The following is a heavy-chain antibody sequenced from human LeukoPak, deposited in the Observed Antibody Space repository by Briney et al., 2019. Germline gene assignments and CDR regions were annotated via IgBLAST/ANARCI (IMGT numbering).Heavy chain of an antibody. V-gene: IGHV4-59*01. CDR2: IYYSGST. Sequence: SETLSLTCTVSGGSISNYYWSWIRQPPGKGLEWIGYIYYSGSTNYNPSLKSRVTISVDTSKNQFSLKLSSVTAADTAVYYCARGGGFASGYLLWGQGTLVTVSS. D-gene: IGHD3-22*01. CDR1: GGSISNYY. CDR3: ARGGGFASGYLL. J-gene: IGHJ4*02.